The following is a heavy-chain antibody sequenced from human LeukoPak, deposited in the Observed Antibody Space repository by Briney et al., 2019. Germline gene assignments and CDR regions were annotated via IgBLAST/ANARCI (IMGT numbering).Heavy chain of an antibody. Sequence: GSSVKVSCKASGGTFSSYAISWVRQAPGQGLEWMGGIIPIFGTANYAQKFQGRVTITADKSTSTAYMELSSLRSEDTAVYYCARAIKGRVLWFGELQDWFDPWGQGTLVTVSS. CDR2: IIPIFGTA. D-gene: IGHD3-10*01. V-gene: IGHV1-69*06. CDR3: ARAIKGRVLWFGELQDWFDP. CDR1: GGTFSSYA. J-gene: IGHJ5*02.